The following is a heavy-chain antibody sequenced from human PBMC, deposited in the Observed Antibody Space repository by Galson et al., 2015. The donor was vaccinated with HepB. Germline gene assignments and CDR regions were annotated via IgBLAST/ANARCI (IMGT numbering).Heavy chain of an antibody. D-gene: IGHD2-21*02. CDR1: GGSFSGYY. Sequence: SETLSLTCAVYGGSFSGYYWSWIRQPPGKGLEWIGEINHSGSTNYNPSLKSRVTISVDTSKNQFSLKLSSVTAADTAVYYCAKGLANIVVVTAADPRRCFDPWGQGTLVTVSS. V-gene: IGHV4-34*01. CDR2: INHSGST. CDR3: AKGLANIVVVTAADPRRCFDP. J-gene: IGHJ5*02.